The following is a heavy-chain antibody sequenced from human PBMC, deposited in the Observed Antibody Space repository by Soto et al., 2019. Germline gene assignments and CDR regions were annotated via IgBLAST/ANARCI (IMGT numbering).Heavy chain of an antibody. Sequence: QVQLVESGGGVVQPGRSLRLSCAASGFTFSSYAMHWVRQAPGKGLEWVAVISYDGSNKYYADSVKGRFTISRDNSKNTLYLQMNSLSAEDTAVYYCARALTYQTDYAKLSVRHPVDYWGQGTLVTVSS. CDR2: ISYDGSNK. V-gene: IGHV3-30-3*01. CDR3: ARALTYQTDYAKLSVRHPVDY. D-gene: IGHD4-17*01. J-gene: IGHJ4*02. CDR1: GFTFSSYA.